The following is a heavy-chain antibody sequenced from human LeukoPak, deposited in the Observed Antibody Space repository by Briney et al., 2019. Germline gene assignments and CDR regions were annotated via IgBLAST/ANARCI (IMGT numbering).Heavy chain of an antibody. Sequence: PSETLSLTCTVSGGSISSYYWSWIRQPAGKGLEWIGRIYTSGSTNYNPSLKSRVTMSVDTSKNQFSLKLSSVTAADTAVYYCASQGPYYYGSGSYSKPLDAFDIWGQGTMVTVSS. V-gene: IGHV4-4*07. CDR1: GGSISSYY. CDR3: ASQGPYYYGSGSYSKPLDAFDI. J-gene: IGHJ3*02. CDR2: IYTSGST. D-gene: IGHD3-10*01.